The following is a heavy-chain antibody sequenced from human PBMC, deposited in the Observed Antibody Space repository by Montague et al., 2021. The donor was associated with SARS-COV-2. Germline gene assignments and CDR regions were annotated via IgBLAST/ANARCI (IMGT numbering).Heavy chain of an antibody. CDR2: INPSNGDT. J-gene: IGHJ4*02. Sequence: SVKVSCKGSEFTFTAYHIYWVRQAPGKGLEWMGWINPSNGDTNHAQGFKGRVTMTSDTSIETAYMEPSRLTSDDTAVYYCARDLSLFRQAPAYWGQGTLVTVSS. D-gene: IGHD3-3*01. CDR1: EFTFTAYH. CDR3: ARDLSLFRQAPAY. V-gene: IGHV1-2*02.